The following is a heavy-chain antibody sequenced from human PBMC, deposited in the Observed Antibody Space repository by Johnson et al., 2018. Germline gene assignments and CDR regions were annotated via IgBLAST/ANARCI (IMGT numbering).Heavy chain of an antibody. CDR3: ATVGEWELGDGRSI. CDR1: GGSISSYF. J-gene: IGHJ3*02. CDR2: IYYSGST. Sequence: QVQLQESGPGLVKPSETLSLTCTVSGGSISSYFWSWIRQPPGKGLEWIGYIYYSGSTNYNPSLKSRVIISVDTSKNPFSLKLSSVTAADTAVYYCATVGEWELGDGRSIWGQGTMVTVSS. D-gene: IGHD1-26*01. V-gene: IGHV4-59*01.